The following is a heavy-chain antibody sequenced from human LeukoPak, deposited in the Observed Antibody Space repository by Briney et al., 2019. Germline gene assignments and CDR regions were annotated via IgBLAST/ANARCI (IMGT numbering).Heavy chain of an antibody. CDR3: VRDVSSNWYSFNF. V-gene: IGHV3-20*04. D-gene: IGHD6-13*01. CDR2: INWDGANT. J-gene: IGHJ4*02. Sequence: GGSLRLSCEDLGLSSDDYGMSWVRQAPWKGLEWVCGINWDGANTHYADSVKGRFTISRENAKNSLFLQMSSLRAEDTALYYCVRDVSSNWYSFNFWGQGTLVTVFS. CDR1: GLSSDDYG.